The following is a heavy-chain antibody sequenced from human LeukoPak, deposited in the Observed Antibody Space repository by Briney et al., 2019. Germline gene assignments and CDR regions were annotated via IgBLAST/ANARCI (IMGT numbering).Heavy chain of an antibody. V-gene: IGHV1-2*02. D-gene: IGHD2-2*01. Sequence: ASVKVSCTASGYTFTGYYMHWVRQAPGQGLEWMGWINPNSGGTNYAQKFQGRVTMTRDTSISTAYMELSRLRSDDTAVYYCARDTSSTSCSRFDPWGQGTLVTVSS. CDR1: GYTFTGYY. J-gene: IGHJ5*02. CDR3: ARDTSSTSCSRFDP. CDR2: INPNSGGT.